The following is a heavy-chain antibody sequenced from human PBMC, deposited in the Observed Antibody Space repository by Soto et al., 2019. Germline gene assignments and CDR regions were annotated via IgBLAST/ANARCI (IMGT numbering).Heavy chain of an antibody. D-gene: IGHD1-1*01. V-gene: IGHV5-51*01. J-gene: IGHJ6*02. CDR1: GYTFTNHW. Sequence: RESLKISCKGSGYTFTNHWIAWVRQMPGKGLEWMGIIYPGDSDTRYSPSFQGQVTISADKSISTAYLQWSSLKASDTAMYYCTRTTGVFSYYGMDIWGQGTTVTVSS. CDR2: IYPGDSDT. CDR3: TRTTGVFSYYGMDI.